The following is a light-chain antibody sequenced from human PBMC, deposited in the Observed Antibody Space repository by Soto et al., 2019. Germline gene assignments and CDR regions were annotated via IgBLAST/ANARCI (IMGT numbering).Light chain of an antibody. CDR1: QSVSSN. J-gene: IGKJ1*01. Sequence: EKGIMKSPAALSVSTGERATLSCRASQSVSSNLAWYQQKPGQAPRLLSYGASSRATGIPDWFSGSGSGTDFTLTVWRLEPEDFAVYYCQLSDDSPGTFGQGTKVDIK. V-gene: IGKV3D-15*02. CDR2: GAS. CDR3: QLSDDSPGT.